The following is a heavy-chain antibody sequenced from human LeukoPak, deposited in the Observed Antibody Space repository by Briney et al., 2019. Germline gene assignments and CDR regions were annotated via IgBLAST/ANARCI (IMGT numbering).Heavy chain of an antibody. Sequence: PGGSLRLSCAASGFTFSSYAMSWVRQAPGKGLEWVSAISGSGDSTYYADSVKGRFTISRDNSKNTLYLQMNSLRAEDTAVYYCAKAEKNAYCGGDCYTDFDYWGQGTLVTVSS. D-gene: IGHD2-21*02. V-gene: IGHV3-23*01. CDR3: AKAEKNAYCGGDCYTDFDY. CDR1: GFTFSSYA. J-gene: IGHJ4*02. CDR2: ISGSGDST.